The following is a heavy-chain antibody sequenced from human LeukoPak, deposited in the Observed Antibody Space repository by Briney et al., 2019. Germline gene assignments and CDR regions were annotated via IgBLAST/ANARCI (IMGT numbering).Heavy chain of an antibody. Sequence: SETLSLTCTVSGVSISSGHYYWAWIRQPPGRGLECIASVLYSGSTYYDLSFNGRVTLSVDTSKNQFSLRLSSVTAADTAIYHCARHTIDTTLGGVPDYFDAWGQGTPVTVSS. D-gene: IGHD3-16*01. CDR2: VLYSGST. CDR3: ARHTIDTTLGGVPDYFDA. J-gene: IGHJ5*02. V-gene: IGHV4-39*07. CDR1: GVSISSGHYY.